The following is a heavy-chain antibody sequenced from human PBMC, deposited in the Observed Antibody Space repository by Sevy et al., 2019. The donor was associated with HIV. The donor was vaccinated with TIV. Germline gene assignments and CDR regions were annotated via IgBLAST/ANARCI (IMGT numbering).Heavy chain of an antibody. Sequence: GGSLRLSCAASGFTFGSYVMSWVRQAPGKGLEWVSSISGNGGRTYYPNYPDSLRGRFTISRDNSKTPLSLQMNSFRVEDTAIYYCAKLGGPSKDYWGQGTLVTVSS. V-gene: IGHV3-23*01. CDR3: AKLGGPSKDY. J-gene: IGHJ4*02. D-gene: IGHD3-16*01. CDR2: ISGNGGRT. CDR1: GFTFGSYV.